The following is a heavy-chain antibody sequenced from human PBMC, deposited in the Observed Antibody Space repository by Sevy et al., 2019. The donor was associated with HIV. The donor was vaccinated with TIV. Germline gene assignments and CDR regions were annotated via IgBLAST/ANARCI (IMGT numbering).Heavy chain of an antibody. CDR3: ARVLYCSGGSCYGAFDI. J-gene: IGHJ3*02. CDR2: INWNGGST. D-gene: IGHD2-15*01. Sequence: GGSLRLSCAASGFTFDDYGMSWVRQAPGKGLEWVSGINWNGGSTGYADSVKGRFTISRDNAKNSPYLQMNSLRAEDTALYYCARVLYCSGGSCYGAFDIWGQGTMVTVSS. V-gene: IGHV3-20*04. CDR1: GFTFDDYG.